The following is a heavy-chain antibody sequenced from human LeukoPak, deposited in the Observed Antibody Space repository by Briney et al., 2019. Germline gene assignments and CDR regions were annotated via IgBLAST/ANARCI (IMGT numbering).Heavy chain of an antibody. D-gene: IGHD2-2*01. CDR2: INPNSGGT. Sequence: ASVKVSCKASGYTFTGYYMHWVRQAPGQGREWMGWINPNSGGTNYAQKFQGRVTMTRDTSISTAYMELSRLRSDDTAVYYCARELYQLLWLPDYWGQGTLVTVSS. V-gene: IGHV1-2*02. CDR3: ARELYQLLWLPDY. CDR1: GYTFTGYY. J-gene: IGHJ4*02.